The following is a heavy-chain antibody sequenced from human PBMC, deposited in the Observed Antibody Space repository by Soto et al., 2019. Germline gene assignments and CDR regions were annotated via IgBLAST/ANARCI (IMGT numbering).Heavy chain of an antibody. Sequence: SETLSLTCAVSGSSISTNNWWSWVRQPPGKGLEWIGEVYHSGSTNCNPSLKSRVTISIDKSKNQFSLRLTSMTAADTAVYYCAVPGAGDFDYWSQGTLVTVSS. CDR2: VYHSGST. V-gene: IGHV4-4*02. CDR3: AVPGAGDFDY. J-gene: IGHJ4*02. CDR1: GSSISTNNW. D-gene: IGHD6-13*01.